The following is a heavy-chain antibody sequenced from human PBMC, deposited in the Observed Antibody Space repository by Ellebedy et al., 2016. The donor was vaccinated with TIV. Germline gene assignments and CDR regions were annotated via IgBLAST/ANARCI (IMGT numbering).Heavy chain of an antibody. V-gene: IGHV3-23*01. CDR3: AKFLRGHGSGRPFSYYAMDV. Sequence: GGSLRLXXAASGFTFREYGLTWVRQAPGKGLEWVSSISGSSGDTYYADSVKGRFTISRDNSKSTLFLQMNSLTADDTAVYYCAKFLRGHGSGRPFSYYAMDVWGQGTSVTVSS. J-gene: IGHJ6*02. CDR1: GFTFREYG. CDR2: ISGSSGDT. D-gene: IGHD3-10*01.